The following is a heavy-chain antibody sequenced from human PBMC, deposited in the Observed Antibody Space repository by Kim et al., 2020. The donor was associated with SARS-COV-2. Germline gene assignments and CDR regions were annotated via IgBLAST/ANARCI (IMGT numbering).Heavy chain of an antibody. CDR3: ARDENGGALDPVAGTGHD. J-gene: IGHJ4*02. Sequence: KGRFTISRDNSKNTLYLQMNSLRAEDTAVYYCARDENGGALDPVAGTGHDWGQGTLVTVSS. D-gene: IGHD6-19*01. V-gene: IGHV3-53*01.